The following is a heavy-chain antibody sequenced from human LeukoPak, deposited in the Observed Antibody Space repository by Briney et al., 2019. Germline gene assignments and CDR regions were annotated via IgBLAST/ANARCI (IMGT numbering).Heavy chain of an antibody. J-gene: IGHJ4*02. CDR3: ARVRPVYYYGSGSSL. CDR1: GFTFSSYS. Sequence: GGSLRLSCAASGFTFSSYSMNWVRQAPGKGLEWVSSISSSSSYIYYADSVKGRFTISRDNAKNSLYLQMNSLRAEDTAVYYCARVRPVYYYGSGSSLWGQGTLVTVSS. V-gene: IGHV3-21*04. CDR2: ISSSSSYI. D-gene: IGHD3-10*01.